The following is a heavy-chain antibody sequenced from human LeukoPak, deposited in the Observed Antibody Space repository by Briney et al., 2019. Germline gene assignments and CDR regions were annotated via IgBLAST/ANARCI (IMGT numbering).Heavy chain of an antibody. J-gene: IGHJ4*02. CDR3: ARVTGYRIEDYFDY. Sequence: SETLSLTCTVSGGSISSSGYYWGWIRQPPGKGLEWIGNIYYSGSTNYNPSLKSRVTISVETSKNEFSLKLRSVTAADTAVYYCARVTGYRIEDYFDYWGQGTLVTVSS. V-gene: IGHV4-39*07. CDR2: IYYSGST. D-gene: IGHD6-13*01. CDR1: GGSISSSGYY.